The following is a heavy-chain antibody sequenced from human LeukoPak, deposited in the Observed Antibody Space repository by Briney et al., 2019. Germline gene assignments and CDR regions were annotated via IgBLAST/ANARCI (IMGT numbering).Heavy chain of an antibody. D-gene: IGHD1-26*01. CDR2: ISFSGTNT. CDR3: AKRYSGSSGLYNFDY. J-gene: IGHJ4*02. V-gene: IGHV3-23*01. CDR1: GFTFSNYA. Sequence: PGGSLRLSCAASGFTFSNYAMSWVRQAPGKGLEWVSAISFSGTNTYYADSVKGRFTISRDNSKNTLYLQMNSLRAEDTAVYYCAKRYSGSSGLYNFDYWGQGTLDTVSS.